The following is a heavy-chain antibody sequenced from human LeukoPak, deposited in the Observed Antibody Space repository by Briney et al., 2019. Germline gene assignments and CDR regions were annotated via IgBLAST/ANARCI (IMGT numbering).Heavy chain of an antibody. Sequence: GGSLRLSCAASGFTFSSYIMNWVRQAPGKGLEWVSSISSSSSYIYYADSVKGRFTISRDNAKNSLYLQMNSLRAEDTAVYYCARDPDYDFWTGPFDYWGQGTLVTVSS. J-gene: IGHJ4*02. CDR3: ARDPDYDFWTGPFDY. CDR2: ISSSSSYI. CDR1: GFTFSSYI. V-gene: IGHV3-21*01. D-gene: IGHD3-3*01.